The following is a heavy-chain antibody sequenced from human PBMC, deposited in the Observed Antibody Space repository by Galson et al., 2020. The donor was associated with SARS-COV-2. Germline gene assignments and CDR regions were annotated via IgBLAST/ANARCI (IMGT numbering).Heavy chain of an antibody. V-gene: IGHV3-30*03. CDR3: AREYIPGSRSAAGPGHNDGMDV. CDR2: ISYDGSKK. D-gene: IGHD6-13*01. Sequence: GGSLRLSCEASGFTFSNYVMHWVHQAPGKGLEWVAVISYDGSKKYYADSVRGRFTFSRDNSRNTAHLQMTSLRPEDTALHYCAREYIPGSRSAAGPGHNDGMDVWGQGTTVIVSS. J-gene: IGHJ6*02. CDR1: GFTFSNYV.